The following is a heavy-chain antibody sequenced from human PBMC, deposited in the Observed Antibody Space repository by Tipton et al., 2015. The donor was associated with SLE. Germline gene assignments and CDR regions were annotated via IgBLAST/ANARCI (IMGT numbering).Heavy chain of an antibody. D-gene: IGHD1-1*01. CDR2: ISSSGST. CDR3: STVRYDYGMDV. J-gene: IGHJ6*02. Sequence: TLSLTCSVSGGSINNNNYNWGWIRQPPGKGLEWVASISSSGSTYYNPSLKSRVTMSVHTSKNQFSLNLSSVTATDTAVYYCSTVRYDYGMDVWGQGTTVTVSS. V-gene: IGHV4-39*01. CDR1: GGSINNNNYN.